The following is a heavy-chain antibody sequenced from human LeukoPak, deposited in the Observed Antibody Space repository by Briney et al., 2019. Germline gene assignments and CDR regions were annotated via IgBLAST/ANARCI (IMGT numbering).Heavy chain of an antibody. D-gene: IGHD6-13*01. V-gene: IGHV3-30*04. J-gene: IGHJ5*02. CDR2: ISYDGSNK. CDR3: ARDFSLIAAKRFDP. CDR1: GFTFSSYA. Sequence: GGSLRLSCAASGFTFSSYAMHWVRQAPGKGLECGAVISYDGSNKYYADSVKGRFTISRGNSKNTLYLQMNSLRAEDTAVYYCARDFSLIAAKRFDPWGQGTLVTVSS.